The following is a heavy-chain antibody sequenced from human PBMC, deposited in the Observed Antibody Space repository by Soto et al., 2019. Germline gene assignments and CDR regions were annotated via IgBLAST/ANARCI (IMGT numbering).Heavy chain of an antibody. D-gene: IGHD2-2*02. CDR1: GYSFTTYW. CDR3: ATGGYCSDTTCYNFFDY. Sequence: GESLKISCQGSGYSFTTYWIGWVRQMPGKGLEWMGIIYPGDSDTRYSPSFQGQVTISADKSISTAYLQWSSLKASDTAIYFCATGGYCSDTTCYNFFDYWGQGTLVTVSS. V-gene: IGHV5-51*01. CDR2: IYPGDSDT. J-gene: IGHJ4*02.